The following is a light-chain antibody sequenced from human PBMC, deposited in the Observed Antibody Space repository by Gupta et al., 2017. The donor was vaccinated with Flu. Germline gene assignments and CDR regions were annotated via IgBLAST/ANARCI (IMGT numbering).Light chain of an antibody. CDR2: DVS. Sequence: QSALTHPPSASVSPGQSITISCTGTSSDVGGYNYVSWYQQHPGKAPKRMIYDVSKRPSGVPDRFSGSKSGNTASLTVSGLQAEDEADYYCSSSARSNPVVFGGGTKLTVL. CDR1: SSDVGGYNY. CDR3: SSSARSNPVV. J-gene: IGLJ2*01. V-gene: IGLV2-8*01.